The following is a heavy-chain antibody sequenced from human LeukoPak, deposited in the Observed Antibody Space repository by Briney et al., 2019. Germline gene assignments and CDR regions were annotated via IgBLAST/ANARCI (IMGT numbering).Heavy chain of an antibody. J-gene: IGHJ3*02. CDR3: ARLPRGGTVLPRDAFDI. D-gene: IGHD3-16*01. Sequence: SETLSLTCTVSGGSFSSYYWSWIRQPPGKGLEWIGYIHYSGSTNYNPSLKSRVTISVDTSKNQFSLKLSSVTAADTAVYYCARLPRGGTVLPRDAFDIWAQGTMVTVSS. CDR2: IHYSGST. V-gene: IGHV4-59*08. CDR1: GGSFSSYY.